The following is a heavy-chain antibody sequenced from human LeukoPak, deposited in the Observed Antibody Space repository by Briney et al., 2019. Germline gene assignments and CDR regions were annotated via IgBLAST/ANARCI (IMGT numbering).Heavy chain of an antibody. CDR3: AREALELL. CDR2: ISSSSTTI. V-gene: IGHV3-48*02. CDR1: GFTFNVNS. Sequence: GGALRLSCAASGFTFNVNSMNSVPQAPGKGLEWGSDISSSSTTIYYADSLKRRYTISRDNAKNSLYLQMNSLRDEDTAVYYCAREALELLWGQGTLVTVSS. D-gene: IGHD1-7*01. J-gene: IGHJ4*02.